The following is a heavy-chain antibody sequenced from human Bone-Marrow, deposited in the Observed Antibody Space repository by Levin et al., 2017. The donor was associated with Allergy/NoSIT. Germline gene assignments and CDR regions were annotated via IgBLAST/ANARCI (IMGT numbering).Heavy chain of an antibody. J-gene: IGHJ4*02. CDR3: ARVGAAAGYYFDY. Sequence: SQTLSLTCTVSGGSISSYYWSWIRQPPGKGLEWIGYIYYSGSTNYNPSLKSRVTISVNTSRNQFSLKLSSVTAADTAVYYCARVGAAAGYYFDYWGQGTLVTVSS. D-gene: IGHD6-13*01. CDR2: IYYSGST. V-gene: IGHV4-59*01. CDR1: GGSISSYY.